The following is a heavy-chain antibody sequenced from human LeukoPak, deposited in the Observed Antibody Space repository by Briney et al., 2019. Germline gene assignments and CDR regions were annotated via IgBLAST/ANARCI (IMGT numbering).Heavy chain of an antibody. Sequence: GGSLRLSCAVSGFTFDSYAMTWVRQAPGKGLEWVSAITDSGSATFYADSVKGRFIISRDSSKNTLYLQMSSLRAEDTAVYYRAKLTSGWFEDYWGQGTLVTVSS. CDR3: AKLTSGWFEDY. D-gene: IGHD6-19*01. V-gene: IGHV3-23*01. CDR1: GFTFDSYA. CDR2: ITDSGSAT. J-gene: IGHJ4*02.